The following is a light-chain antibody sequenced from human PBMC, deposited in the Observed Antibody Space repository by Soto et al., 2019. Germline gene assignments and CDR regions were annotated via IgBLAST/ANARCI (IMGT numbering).Light chain of an antibody. CDR1: QSVSSY. CDR3: QQRRNWPPGVT. CDR2: DAS. J-gene: IGKJ4*01. V-gene: IGKV3-11*01. Sequence: EMVWTHSPDTLSLSPGERTTLSCRASQSVSSYLAWYQQKPGKAPRLLIHDASNRATGIPARFSGSGSGTDFTLNISSLEPEDFAVYYCQQRRNWPPGVTCGGGTKVDIK.